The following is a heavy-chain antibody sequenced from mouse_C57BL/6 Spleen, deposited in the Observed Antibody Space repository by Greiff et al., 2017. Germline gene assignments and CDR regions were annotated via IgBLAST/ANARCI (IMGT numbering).Heavy chain of an antibody. Sequence: VQLQQSGPELVKPGASVKISCKASGYSFTGYYMNWVKQSPEKSLEWIGEINPSTGGTTYNQKFKAKATLTVDKSSSTAYMRLKSLTSEDSAVYYGAVYDYAPYYAMDYWGQGTSVTVSS. CDR1: GYSFTGYY. J-gene: IGHJ4*01. CDR2: INPSTGGT. D-gene: IGHD2-4*01. V-gene: IGHV1-42*01. CDR3: AVYDYAPYYAMDY.